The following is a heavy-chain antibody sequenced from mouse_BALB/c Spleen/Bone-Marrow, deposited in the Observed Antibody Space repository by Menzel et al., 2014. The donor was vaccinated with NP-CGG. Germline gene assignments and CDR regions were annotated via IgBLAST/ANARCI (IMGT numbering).Heavy chain of an antibody. CDR2: INPNTGYP. Sequence: QVQLKQSGAELAKPGASVKMSCKASGYTFTSYWMHWVKQRPGQGLEWIGYINPNTGYPEYNQKFKDKATLTADKSSSTAYMQLSSLTTEDSAVYYCAGRFTTVVTTGDYWGQGTTLTVSS. D-gene: IGHD1-1*02. J-gene: IGHJ2*01. CDR1: GYTFTSYW. V-gene: IGHV1-7*01. CDR3: AGRFTTVVTTGDY.